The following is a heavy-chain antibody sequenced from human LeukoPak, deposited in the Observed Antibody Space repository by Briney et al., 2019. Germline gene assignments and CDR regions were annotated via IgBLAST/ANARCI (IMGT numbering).Heavy chain of an antibody. CDR3: AKVVYGDYGGFYFDY. J-gene: IGHJ4*02. Sequence: GGSLRLFCAASGFTVSSNYMSWVRQAPGKGLEWVSVIYSGGSTYYADSVKGRFTISRDNSKNTLYLQMNSLRAEDTAVYYCAKVVYGDYGGFYFDYWGQGTLVTVSS. V-gene: IGHV3-53*01. CDR1: GFTVSSNY. CDR2: IYSGGST. D-gene: IGHD4-17*01.